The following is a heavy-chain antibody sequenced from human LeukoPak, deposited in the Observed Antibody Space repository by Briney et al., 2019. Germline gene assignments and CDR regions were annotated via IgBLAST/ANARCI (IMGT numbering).Heavy chain of an antibody. CDR2: ISYDGSNK. Sequence: GGSLRLSCAASGFTFSSYAMHWVRQAPGKGLEWVAVISYDGSNKYYADSVKGRFTISRDNSKNTLYLQMNSLRAEDTAVYYCGRDGGVAYGLDVWGQGTTVTVSS. CDR1: GFTFSSYA. J-gene: IGHJ6*02. V-gene: IGHV3-30-3*01. CDR3: GRDGGVAYGLDV. D-gene: IGHD3-3*01.